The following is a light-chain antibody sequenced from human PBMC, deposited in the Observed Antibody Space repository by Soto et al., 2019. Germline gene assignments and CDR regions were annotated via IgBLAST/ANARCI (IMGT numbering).Light chain of an antibody. CDR2: EVS. V-gene: IGLV2-14*01. CDR1: SSDVGAYNY. CDR3: SSYTSSSTYV. J-gene: IGLJ1*01. Sequence: QSDLTQPASVSGSPGQSITISCTGTSSDVGAYNYVSWYQQHPGKAPKLIIYEVSNRPSGVSNRFSGSKSGNTASLTISGLQAEDEADYYCSSYTSSSTYVFGTGTKLTVL.